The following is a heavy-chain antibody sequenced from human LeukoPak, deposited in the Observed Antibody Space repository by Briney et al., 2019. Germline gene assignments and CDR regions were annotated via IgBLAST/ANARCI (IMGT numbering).Heavy chain of an antibody. Sequence: GRCLSLSCAASGFTFSSYTMNWVRQAPGKGLEWVSSISGRSSYIYYADSVKGRFTISRDNAKNSLYLQMNSLRAEDTAVYYCAGAGPGYSSGWYVWYFDYWGQGTLVTVSS. V-gene: IGHV3-21*01. CDR2: ISGRSSYI. CDR1: GFTFSSYT. D-gene: IGHD6-19*01. J-gene: IGHJ4*02. CDR3: AGAGPGYSSGWYVWYFDY.